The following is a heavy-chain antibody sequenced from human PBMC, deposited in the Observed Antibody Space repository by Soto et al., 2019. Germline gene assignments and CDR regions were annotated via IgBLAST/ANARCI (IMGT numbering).Heavy chain of an antibody. D-gene: IGHD2-15*01. J-gene: IGHJ4*02. V-gene: IGHV3-23*01. Sequence: HPGGSLRLSCAASGFTFSSYAMSWVRQAPGKGLEWVSAISGSGGSTYYADSVKGRFTISRDNSKNTLYLQMNSLRAEDTAVYYCATAIVVVAAECDYWGQGTLVTVSS. CDR3: ATAIVVVAAECDY. CDR2: ISGSGGST. CDR1: GFTFSSYA.